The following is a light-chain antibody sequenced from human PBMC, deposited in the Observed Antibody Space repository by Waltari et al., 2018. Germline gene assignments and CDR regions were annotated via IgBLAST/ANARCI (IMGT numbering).Light chain of an antibody. J-gene: IGLJ1*01. CDR3: GADHGSGSSFVYV. V-gene: IGLV9-49*03. CDR2: VGTGGIVG. Sequence: QPVLTQPPSASASLGASVTPTCTLCSGYTNYQVDESQQRPGKGPRFVMRVGTGGIVGSKGDGIPDRFSVLGSGLNRYLTIKNIQEEDESDYHCGADHGSGSSFVYVFGTGTKVTVL. CDR1: SGYTNYQ.